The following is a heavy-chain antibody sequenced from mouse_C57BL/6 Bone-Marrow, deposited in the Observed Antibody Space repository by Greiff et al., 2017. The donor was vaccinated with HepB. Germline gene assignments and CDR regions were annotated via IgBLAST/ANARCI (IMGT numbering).Heavy chain of an antibody. J-gene: IGHJ2*01. Sequence: QVQLQQPGAELVKPGSSVKLSCKASGYTFTSYWMDWVKQRPGQGLEWIGNIYPSDSETHYNQKFKDKATLTVDKSSSTAYMQLSSLTSEDSAVYYCARYSSGAYWGQGTTLTVSS. D-gene: IGHD6-1*01. V-gene: IGHV1-61*01. CDR1: GYTFTSYW. CDR2: IYPSDSET. CDR3: ARYSSGAY.